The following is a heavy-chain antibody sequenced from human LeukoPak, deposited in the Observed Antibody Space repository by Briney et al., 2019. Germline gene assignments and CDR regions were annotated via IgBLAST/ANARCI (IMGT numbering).Heavy chain of an antibody. CDR3: AREPLALRSIAARPGYWFDP. D-gene: IGHD6-6*01. V-gene: IGHV1-2*02. Sequence: SVKVSCKASGYTFTGYYMHWARQAPGQGLEWMGWINPNSGGTNYAQKFQGRVTMTRDTSISTAYMELSRLRSDDTAVYYCAREPLALRSIAARPGYWFDPWGQGTLVTVFS. CDR2: INPNSGGT. J-gene: IGHJ5*02. CDR1: GYTFTGYY.